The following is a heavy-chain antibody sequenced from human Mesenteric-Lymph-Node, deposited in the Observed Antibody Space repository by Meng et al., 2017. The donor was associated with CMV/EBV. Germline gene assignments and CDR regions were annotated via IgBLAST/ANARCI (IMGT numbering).Heavy chain of an antibody. CDR3: ARGGWSLDY. Sequence: SETLSLTCTVSGGSISSSGLFWGWLRQPPGKGLEWIGSIYYSGSTYYNPSFKSRVTISVDTSKNQFSLDLTSVTAADTAVYYCARGGWSLDYWGQGTLVTVSS. J-gene: IGHJ4*02. D-gene: IGHD2-15*01. V-gene: IGHV4-39*07. CDR2: IYYSGST. CDR1: GGSISSSGLF.